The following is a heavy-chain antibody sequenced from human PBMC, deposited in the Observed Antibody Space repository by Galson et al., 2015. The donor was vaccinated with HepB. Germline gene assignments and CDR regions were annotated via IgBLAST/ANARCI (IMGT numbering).Heavy chain of an antibody. CDR2: MTSDMRTI. J-gene: IGHJ4*02. Sequence: SLRLSCAASGFAFKFYSMNWVRQAPGRGLEWVSYMTSDMRTIKYADSVKGRFTISRDNVKNLVYLHMNSLRAEDTAVYYCAKDGDIALMVCAIPPPHFFDYWGQGTLVTVSS. CDR3: AKDGDIALMVCAIPPPHFFDY. CDR1: GFAFKFYS. V-gene: IGHV3-48*04. D-gene: IGHD2-8*01.